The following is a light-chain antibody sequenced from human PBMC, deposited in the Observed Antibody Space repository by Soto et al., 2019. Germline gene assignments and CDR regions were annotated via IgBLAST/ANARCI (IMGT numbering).Light chain of an antibody. J-gene: IGKJ5*01. CDR1: QSISDT. V-gene: IGKV3-20*01. Sequence: EIVMTQSPATLSVSPGGRATLSCRASQSISDTLAWYQQKPGQAPRLLIYGASSRATGIPDRFSGSGSGTDFTLTISRLEPEDFAVYYCQQYGRSPITFGLGTRLEIK. CDR2: GAS. CDR3: QQYGRSPIT.